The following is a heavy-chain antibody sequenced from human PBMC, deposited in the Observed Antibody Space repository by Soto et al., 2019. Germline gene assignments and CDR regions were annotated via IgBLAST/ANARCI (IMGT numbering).Heavy chain of an antibody. Sequence: GESLKISCKGSGYSFTNYWIAWVRQMPGKGLEYMGIIYPSDSTTRYSPSFQGQVTNSADKSISTAYLQWNSLKASDTAMYYCARHGFYGDYSSNYFDPWGQGTLVTVSS. D-gene: IGHD4-17*01. J-gene: IGHJ5*02. CDR1: GYSFTNYW. CDR3: ARHGFYGDYSSNYFDP. V-gene: IGHV5-51*01. CDR2: IYPSDSTT.